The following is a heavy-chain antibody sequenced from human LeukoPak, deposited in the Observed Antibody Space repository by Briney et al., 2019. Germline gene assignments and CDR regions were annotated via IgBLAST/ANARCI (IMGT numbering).Heavy chain of an antibody. CDR1: GFTFSSYW. V-gene: IGHV3-7*01. J-gene: IGHJ4*02. Sequence: PGGSLRLSCAASGFTFSSYWMSWVRQAPGKGLEWVANRKKDGSEKYYVDSVKGRFAISRDNAKTSLYLQMNSLRAEDTAVYYCARDLSGVTGYTYGRGIDYWGQGTLVTVSS. D-gene: IGHD5-18*01. CDR3: ARDLSGVTGYTYGRGIDY. CDR2: RKKDGSEK.